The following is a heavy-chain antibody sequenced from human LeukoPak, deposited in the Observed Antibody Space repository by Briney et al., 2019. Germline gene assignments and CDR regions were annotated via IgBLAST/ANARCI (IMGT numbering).Heavy chain of an antibody. CDR3: AREVGIRAWDS. D-gene: IGHD2-15*01. CDR1: GYTFTDYY. J-gene: IGHJ5*01. V-gene: IGHV1-2*02. CDR2: INPNSGGT. Sequence: PKASVKVSCKASGYTFTDYYMFWVRQAPGQGLEWMGWINPNSGGTNYAQKFQGRVTMTRDTSISTAYMELSRLRSDDTAVYYCAREVGIRAWDSWGQGTLVTVSS.